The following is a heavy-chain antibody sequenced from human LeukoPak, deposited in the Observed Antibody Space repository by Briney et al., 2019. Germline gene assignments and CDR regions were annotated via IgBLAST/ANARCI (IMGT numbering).Heavy chain of an antibody. V-gene: IGHV3-48*03. CDR2: ISGSGVTM. J-gene: IGHJ4*02. Sequence: PGGSLRLSCTASGFTFGDYAMSWVRQAPGRGLEWVSYISGSGVTMYYADSVKGRFTISRDDAKNSLYLQMNSLRAEDTAVYYCAREDIRLDYFDYWGQGTLVTVSS. D-gene: IGHD6-19*01. CDR3: AREDIRLDYFDY. CDR1: GFTFGDYA.